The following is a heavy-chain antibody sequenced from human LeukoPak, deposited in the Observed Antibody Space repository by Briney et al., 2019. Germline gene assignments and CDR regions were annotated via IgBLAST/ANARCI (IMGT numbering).Heavy chain of an antibody. J-gene: IGHJ4*02. CDR2: ISYDGSNK. D-gene: IGHD3-22*01. V-gene: IGHV3-30-3*01. CDR3: ARVSVDESELHYYDSSGYVDC. Sequence: GGSLRLSCAASGFTFSDYYMSWIRQAPGKGLEWVAVISYDGSNKYYADSVKGRFTISRDNSKNTLYLQMNSLRAEDTAVYYCARVSVDESELHYYDSSGYVDCWGQGTLVTVSS. CDR1: GFTFSDYY.